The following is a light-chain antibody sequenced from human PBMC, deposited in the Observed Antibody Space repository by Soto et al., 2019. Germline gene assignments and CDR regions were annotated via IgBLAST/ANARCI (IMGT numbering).Light chain of an antibody. J-gene: IGKJ4*01. CDR2: DAS. CDR3: QQRSNWPALT. Sequence: EIVLTQSPATLSLSPGERATLSCRASQGVSSYLAWYQQKPGQAPRLLIYDASNRATGIPARFSGSGSGTAFTLTISILEPEDFAFYYCQQRSNWPALTFGGGTKVEIK. CDR1: QGVSSY. V-gene: IGKV3-11*01.